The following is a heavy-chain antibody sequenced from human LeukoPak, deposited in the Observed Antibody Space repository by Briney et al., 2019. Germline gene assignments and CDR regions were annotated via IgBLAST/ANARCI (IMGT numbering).Heavy chain of an antibody. D-gene: IGHD6-19*01. CDR1: GFTFGDYT. CDR2: IRSKAYGGTT. Sequence: GGSLRLSCTASGFTFGDYTMNWVRQAPGKGLEWVGFIRSKAYGGTTEYAASVKGRFTISRDDSKSIAYLQMNSLKTEGTAVYYCTREIAVAGTLGYWGQGTLVTVSS. J-gene: IGHJ4*02. V-gene: IGHV3-49*04. CDR3: TREIAVAGTLGY.